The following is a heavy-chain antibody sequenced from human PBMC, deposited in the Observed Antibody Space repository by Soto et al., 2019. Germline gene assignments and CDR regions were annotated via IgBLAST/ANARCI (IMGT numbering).Heavy chain of an antibody. J-gene: IGHJ4*02. D-gene: IGHD2-8*02. CDR3: AEDVGGGAGTGLDY. V-gene: IGHV3-23*01. CDR1: GFTFSSYA. CDR2: ISGSDGST. Sequence: EVQLLQSGGGLVQPGGSLRLSCAASGFTFSSYAMSCVRQAPGKGLEWVSAISGSDGSTYYADSVKGRFTISRANSKNTLYLQMNSLRAEDTALYYCAEDVGGGAGTGLDYWGQGTLVTVSS.